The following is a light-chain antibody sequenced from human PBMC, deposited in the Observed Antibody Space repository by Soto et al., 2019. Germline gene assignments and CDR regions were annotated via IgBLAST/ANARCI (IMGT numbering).Light chain of an antibody. J-gene: IGKJ1*01. CDR2: AAS. V-gene: IGKV1-39*01. CDR3: QQTYSALRT. CDR1: QSISSY. Sequence: DIQMTQSPSSLSASVGDRVTITCRASQSISSYLNWYQQKPGKAPKLLIYAASSFQSGVPSRFSGSGSETDFTLTISSLQPEDFATYYCQQTYSALRTFGQGTKVEIK.